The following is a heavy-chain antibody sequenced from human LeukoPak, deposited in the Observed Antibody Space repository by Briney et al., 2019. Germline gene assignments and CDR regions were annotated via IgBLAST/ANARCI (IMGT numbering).Heavy chain of an antibody. Sequence: SGPALVKPTQTLTLTCTFSGFSLSTSGMCVSWIRQPPGKAREWLERIDWDDDKYYSTSLKTRLTISKDTSKNQVVLTMTNMDPVDTATYYCARIRRYNWNDVGVDYWGQGTLVTVSS. CDR3: ARIRRYNWNDVGVDY. V-gene: IGHV2-70*11. CDR2: IDWDDDK. D-gene: IGHD1-20*01. CDR1: GFSLSTSGMC. J-gene: IGHJ4*02.